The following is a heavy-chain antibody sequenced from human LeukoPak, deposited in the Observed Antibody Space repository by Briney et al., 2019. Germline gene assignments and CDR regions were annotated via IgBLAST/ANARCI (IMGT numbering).Heavy chain of an antibody. Sequence: SETLSLTCTVSGGSLSNYYWSWIRQPPGKGLEWIGYIYYSGSTNYNPSLKSRVTISVDTSKNQFSLKLSSVTAADTAVYYCAKLIVGATTTTYNWFDPWGQGTLVTVSS. D-gene: IGHD1-26*01. CDR3: AKLIVGATTTTYNWFDP. CDR2: IYYSGST. V-gene: IGHV4-59*01. CDR1: GGSLSNYY. J-gene: IGHJ5*02.